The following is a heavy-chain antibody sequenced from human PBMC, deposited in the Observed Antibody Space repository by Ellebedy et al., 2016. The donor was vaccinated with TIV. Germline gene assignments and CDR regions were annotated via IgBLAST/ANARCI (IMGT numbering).Heavy chain of an antibody. CDR2: INKDGSEE. D-gene: IGHD2-8*02. CDR1: AFASDHDW. Sequence: PGGSLRLSCAASAFASDHDWMSWVRQAPGKGLGWVANINKDGSEEYYMDSVKGRFTISRDNTENSLFLEMSSLRAEDTAIYYSVRGGARSSWYWRLWGQGTLVTVSS. V-gene: IGHV3-7*03. J-gene: IGHJ4*02. CDR3: VRGGARSSWYWRL.